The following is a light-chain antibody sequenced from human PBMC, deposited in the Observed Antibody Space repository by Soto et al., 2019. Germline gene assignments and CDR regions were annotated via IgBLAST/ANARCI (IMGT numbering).Light chain of an antibody. J-gene: IGKJ1*01. CDR3: QQYSSYST. Sequence: DIQMTQSPSTLSASVGDRVTITCRASQSISSWLAWYQQKPGKAPKLLIYKASSIESGVPSRFNDSGSGTQFTLAISCLQPDDFGTYYCQQYSSYSTFGQGPKVEI. V-gene: IGKV1-5*03. CDR2: KAS. CDR1: QSISSW.